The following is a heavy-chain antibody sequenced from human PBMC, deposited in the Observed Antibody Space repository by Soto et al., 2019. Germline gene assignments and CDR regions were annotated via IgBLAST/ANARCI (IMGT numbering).Heavy chain of an antibody. CDR3: ARSIVVVTALDY. CDR1: GYTFTSYA. Sequence: ASVKVSCKASGYTFTSYAMHWVRQAPGQRFEWIGWINAGIGNTKYSQKFLGRVTITRYTSASTAYMELSSLRSEDTAVYYCARSIVVVTALDYWGQGTLVTVSS. CDR2: INAGIGNT. V-gene: IGHV1-3*01. D-gene: IGHD2-21*02. J-gene: IGHJ4*02.